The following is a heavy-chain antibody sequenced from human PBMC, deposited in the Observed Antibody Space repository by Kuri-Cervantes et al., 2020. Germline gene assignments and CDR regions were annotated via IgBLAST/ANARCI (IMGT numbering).Heavy chain of an antibody. V-gene: IGHV1-24*01. J-gene: IGHJ5*02. D-gene: IGHD2-2*01. CDR1: GYTLTELS. CDR3: ARGDDVVVPAPFDP. CDR2: FDPEDGET. Sequence: ASVKVSCKVSGYTLTELSMHWVRQAPGKGLEWMGGFDPEDGETIYAQKFQGRVTMTEDTSKDTAYMELSSLRSEDTAAYHCARGDDVVVPAPFDPWGQGTLVTVSS.